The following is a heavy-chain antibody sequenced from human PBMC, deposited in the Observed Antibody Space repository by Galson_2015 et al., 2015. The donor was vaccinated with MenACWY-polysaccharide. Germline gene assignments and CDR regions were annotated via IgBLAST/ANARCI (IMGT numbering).Heavy chain of an antibody. V-gene: IGHV1-2*06. CDR2: INPNTGGT. D-gene: IGHD1-14*01. CDR3: ARIGSNHNFDY. J-gene: IGHJ4*02. Sequence: SVKVSCKASGYTFTVYYIHWVRQAPGQGLEWMGRINPNTGGTNYAHIFQGRVTMAKDTSISTAYMELSSLRFDDTAVYYCARIGSNHNFDYWGQGTLVTVSS. CDR1: GYTFTVYY.